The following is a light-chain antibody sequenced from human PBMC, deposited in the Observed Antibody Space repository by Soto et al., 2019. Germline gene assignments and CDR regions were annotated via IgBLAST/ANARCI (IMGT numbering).Light chain of an antibody. CDR1: QTISSY. J-gene: IGKJ2*01. CDR3: QQSHSIPYT. Sequence: DILMTQSPSSVYASVGDRVTITCRASQTISSYLNWYQQKPGKAPKLLIYAASSLQSGVPSRFSGSGSGTDFTLTISSLQPEDFATYYCQQSHSIPYTFGQGTKLEIK. CDR2: AAS. V-gene: IGKV1-39*01.